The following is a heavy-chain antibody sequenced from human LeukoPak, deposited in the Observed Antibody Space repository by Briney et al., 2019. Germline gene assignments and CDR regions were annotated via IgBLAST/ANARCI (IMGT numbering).Heavy chain of an antibody. CDR1: GFTFSNYA. V-gene: IGHV3-30-3*01. J-gene: IGHJ6*02. D-gene: IGHD1-26*01. CDR3: ARDWGGQWENYYYGMDV. Sequence: GGSRRLSCVGSGFTFSNYAMHWFRQAPGKGLEWVAVISYDGSNKYYADSVKGRFTISRDNSKNTLYLQMNSLRAEDTAVYYCARDWGGQWENYYYGMDVWGQGTTVAVSS. CDR2: ISYDGSNK.